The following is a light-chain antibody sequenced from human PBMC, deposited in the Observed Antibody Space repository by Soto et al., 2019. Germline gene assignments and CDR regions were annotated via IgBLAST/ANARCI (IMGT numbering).Light chain of an antibody. CDR2: EVS. CDR1: SSDVGRYNY. V-gene: IGLV2-14*01. J-gene: IGLJ1*01. Sequence: QSVLTQPASVSGSPGQSITISCTGTSSDVGRYNYVSWYQQYPGKAPKLMIFEVSYRPSGVSNRFSGSKSGSTASLTISGLQAEDEADYYCSSYTSSTTYVFGTGTKVTVL. CDR3: SSYTSSTTYV.